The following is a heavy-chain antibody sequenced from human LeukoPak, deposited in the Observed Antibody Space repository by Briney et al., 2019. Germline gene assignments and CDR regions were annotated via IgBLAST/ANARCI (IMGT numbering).Heavy chain of an antibody. D-gene: IGHD6-13*01. CDR3: ATEGAVSIQRGYSSSFPLDY. V-gene: IGHV1-24*01. CDR1: GHILTKLS. Sequence: ASVKVSCKVSGHILTKLSIHWVRQAPGEGLEWMGGFNPEDDEIIYAQKFQGRVTMTEDTSTDTAYMELSSLRSEDTAVYYCATEGAVSIQRGYSSSFPLDYWGQGTLVTVSS. J-gene: IGHJ4*02. CDR2: FNPEDDEI.